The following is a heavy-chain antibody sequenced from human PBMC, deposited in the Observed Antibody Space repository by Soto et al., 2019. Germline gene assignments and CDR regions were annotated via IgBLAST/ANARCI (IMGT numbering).Heavy chain of an antibody. CDR3: ARLHCHSPNCAPLDP. Sequence: QLQLQESGPGLVKPSETLSLTCTVSGGSISDDTYYWGWIRQPPGKGLEWIGSISYSGTSSYNPSLKGRVTMSVDTSKRQLALRLRSVTAADTAVYYCARLHCHSPNCAPLDPWGQGTLVIVSS. V-gene: IGHV4-39*01. D-gene: IGHD2-2*01. J-gene: IGHJ5*02. CDR1: GGSISDDTYY. CDR2: ISYSGTS.